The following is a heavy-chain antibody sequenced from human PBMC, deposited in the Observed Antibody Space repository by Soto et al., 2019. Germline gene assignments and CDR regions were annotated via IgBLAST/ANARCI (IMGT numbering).Heavy chain of an antibody. D-gene: IGHD3-9*01. J-gene: IGHJ4*02. CDR3: ARYLRYFDWSKYYFDY. CDR1: GFSLSTSGVG. CDR2: IYWDDDK. V-gene: IGHV2-5*02. Sequence: SGPTLVNPTQTLTLTCTFSGFSLSTSGVGVGWIRQPPGKALEWLALIYWDDDKRYSPSLKSRLTITKDTSKNQVVLTMTNMDPVDTATYYCARYLRYFDWSKYYFDYWGQGTLVTVSS.